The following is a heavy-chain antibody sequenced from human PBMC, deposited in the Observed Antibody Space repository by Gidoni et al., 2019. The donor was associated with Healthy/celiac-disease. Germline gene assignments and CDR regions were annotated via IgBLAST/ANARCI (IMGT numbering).Heavy chain of an antibody. CDR1: GFTFSSYG. CDR3: AKDLTYYYDSSGYFSAFDI. V-gene: IGHV3-30*18. J-gene: IGHJ3*02. CDR2: ISYDGSNK. Sequence: QVQLVESGGGVVQPGRSLRLSCAASGFTFSSYGMHWVRQAPGKGLEWVAVISYDGSNKYYADSVKGRFTISRDNSKNTLYLQMNSLRAEDTAVYYCAKDLTYYYDSSGYFSAFDIWGQGTMVTVSS. D-gene: IGHD3-22*01.